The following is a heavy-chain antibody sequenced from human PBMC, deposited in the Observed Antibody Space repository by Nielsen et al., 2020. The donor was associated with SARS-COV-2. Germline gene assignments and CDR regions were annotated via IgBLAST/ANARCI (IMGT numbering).Heavy chain of an antibody. V-gene: IGHV4-31*03. CDR2: IYFSGRT. CDR1: GGSISSGGYY. Sequence: SETLSLTCTVSGGSISSGGYYWSWIRHHPGKGLEWIGYIYFSGRTCYNPSLKSRVTISVDTSKNQFSLSLRSVTAADTAVYYCARESSGYHHYNYGMDVWGQGTTVTVSS. CDR3: ARESSGYHHYNYGMDV. J-gene: IGHJ6*02. D-gene: IGHD5-12*01.